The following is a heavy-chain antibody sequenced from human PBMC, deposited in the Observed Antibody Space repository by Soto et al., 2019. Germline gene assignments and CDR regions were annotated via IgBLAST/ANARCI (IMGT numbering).Heavy chain of an antibody. D-gene: IGHD3-10*01. CDR3: ARGRFGELLPTRWFDP. CDR1: GGSISSYY. V-gene: IGHV4-59*01. J-gene: IGHJ5*02. CDR2: IYYSGST. Sequence: PSETLSLTCTVSGGSISSYYWSWIRQPPGKGLEWIGYIYYSGSTNYNPSLKSRVTISVDTSKNQFSLKLSSVTAADTAVYYCARGRFGELLPTRWFDPWGQGTLATVS.